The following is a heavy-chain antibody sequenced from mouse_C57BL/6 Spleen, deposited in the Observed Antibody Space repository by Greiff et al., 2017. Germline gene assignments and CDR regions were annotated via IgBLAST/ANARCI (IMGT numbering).Heavy chain of an antibody. D-gene: IGHD2-4*01. CDR1: GFSLTSYG. CDR3: ATSHDYDGAMEY. Sequence: QVQLQQSGPGLVQPSPSLSITCTVSGFSLTSYGVHWVRQSPGKGLEWLGVIWRGGSADNNAAFMSRLSSTKENSKSHVFFKMNSLQADDTAISYCATSHDYDGAMEYRGQGTSVT. V-gene: IGHV2-5*01. CDR2: IWRGGSA. J-gene: IGHJ4*01.